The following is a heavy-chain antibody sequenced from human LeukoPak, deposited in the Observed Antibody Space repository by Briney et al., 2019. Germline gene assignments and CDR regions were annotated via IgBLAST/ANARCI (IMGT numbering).Heavy chain of an antibody. CDR3: AKEGIQLWLLFDY. CDR2: ISGSGGST. J-gene: IGHJ4*02. CDR1: GFTFSSYS. D-gene: IGHD5-18*01. Sequence: GGSLRLSCAASGFTFSSYSMNWVRQAPGKGLEWVSAISGSGGSTYYADSVKGRFTISRDNSKNTLYLQMNSLRAEDTAVYYCAKEGIQLWLLFDYCGQGTLVNVSS. V-gene: IGHV3-23*01.